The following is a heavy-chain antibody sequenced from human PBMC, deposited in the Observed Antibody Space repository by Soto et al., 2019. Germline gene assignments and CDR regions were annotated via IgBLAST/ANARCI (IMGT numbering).Heavy chain of an antibody. V-gene: IGHV3-48*02. CDR3: ARGERDYYDRVDPRPYGMDV. D-gene: IGHD3-22*01. Sequence: GGSLRLSCAASGFTFSSYSMNWVRQAPGKGLEWVSYISSSSSTIYYADSVKGRFTISRDNAKNSLYLQMNSLRDEDTAVYYCARGERDYYDRVDPRPYGMDVWGQGTTVTVSS. J-gene: IGHJ6*02. CDR1: GFTFSSYS. CDR2: ISSSSSTI.